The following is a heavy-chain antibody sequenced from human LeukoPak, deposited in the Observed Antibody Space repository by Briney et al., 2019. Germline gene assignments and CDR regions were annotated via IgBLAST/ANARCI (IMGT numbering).Heavy chain of an antibody. D-gene: IGHD4-11*01. CDR2: ISGSGSNT. CDR1: GFTFSSYA. Sequence: PGGSLRLSCAASGFTFSSYAMSWVRQAPRKGLEWVSTISGSGSNTYYADSVKGRFTISRDNSKNTLYLQMNSLRAEDTAVYYCAKDSGLTQYSLSSEYFQHWGQGTLVTVSS. CDR3: AKDSGLTQYSLSSEYFQH. V-gene: IGHV3-23*01. J-gene: IGHJ1*01.